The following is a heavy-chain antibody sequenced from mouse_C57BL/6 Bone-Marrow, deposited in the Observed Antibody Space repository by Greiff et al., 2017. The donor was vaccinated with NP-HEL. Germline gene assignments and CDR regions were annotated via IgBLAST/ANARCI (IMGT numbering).Heavy chain of an antibody. J-gene: IGHJ2*01. Sequence: EVMLVESGGGLVKPGGSLKLSCAASGFTFSSYAMSWVRQTPEKRLEWVATISDGGSYTYYPDNVKGRFTISRDNAKNNLYLQMSHLKSEDTAMYYCAREDYGSSHPFDYWGQGTTLTVSS. V-gene: IGHV5-4*01. CDR3: AREDYGSSHPFDY. D-gene: IGHD1-1*01. CDR2: ISDGGSYT. CDR1: GFTFSSYA.